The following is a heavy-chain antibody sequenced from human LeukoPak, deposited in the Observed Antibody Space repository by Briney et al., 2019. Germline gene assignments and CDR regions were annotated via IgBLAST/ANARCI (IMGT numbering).Heavy chain of an antibody. Sequence: ASVKVSCKASGYTFTSYGISWVRQAPGQGLEWMGWISAYNGNTNYAQKLQGRVTMTTDTSTSTAYMELRSLRSDDTAVYYCARLRLAAAGTESVDYWGQGTLVTVSS. CDR3: ARLRLAAAGTESVDY. CDR2: ISAYNGNT. J-gene: IGHJ4*02. D-gene: IGHD6-13*01. V-gene: IGHV1-18*01. CDR1: GYTFTSYG.